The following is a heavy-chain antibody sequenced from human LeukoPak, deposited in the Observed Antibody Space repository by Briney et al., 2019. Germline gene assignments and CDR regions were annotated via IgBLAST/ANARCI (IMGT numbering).Heavy chain of an antibody. D-gene: IGHD6-13*01. CDR3: ARVYYSRSTDYWYFDL. V-gene: IGHV4-59*01. J-gene: IGHJ2*01. CDR2: IFYSWST. CDR1: GGSISSYY. Sequence: SETLSLTRTVSGGSISSYYWSWIRQPPGKGLEWIGYIFYSWSTNYNPSLKSRVTISVDTSKNQISLKLSSVTAADAAVYYCARVYYSRSTDYWYFDLWGRGTLVTVSS.